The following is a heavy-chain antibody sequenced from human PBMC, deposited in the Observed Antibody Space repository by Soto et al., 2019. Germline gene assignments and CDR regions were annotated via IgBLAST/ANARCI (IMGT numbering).Heavy chain of an antibody. CDR3: ARDPFGGHDLDMDV. J-gene: IGHJ6*02. CDR1: GFSVSRNY. V-gene: IGHV3-53*04. CDR2: IHSGGNT. Sequence: EVQMVESGGDLVQRGGSLRLSCAASGFSVSRNYMNWVRQAPGKGLERVSIIHSGGNTYYADFVQGRFTMSRDNAKNTLSLQMNNLTSEDTAVYFCARDPFGGHDLDMDVWGQGTAVSVSS. D-gene: IGHD5-12*01.